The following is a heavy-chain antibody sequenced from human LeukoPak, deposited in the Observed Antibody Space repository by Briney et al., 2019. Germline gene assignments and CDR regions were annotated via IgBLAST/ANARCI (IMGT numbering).Heavy chain of an antibody. V-gene: IGHV3-23*01. CDR3: AKDPRVVVAATLA. J-gene: IGHJ5*02. CDR1: GFTFSSYA. CDR2: ISGSGGST. D-gene: IGHD2-15*01. Sequence: PGGSLRLSCAASGFTFSSYAMSWVRQAPGKGLGWVSAISGSGGSTYYADSVKGRFTISRDNSKNTLYLQMNSLRAEDTAVYYCAKDPRVVVAATLAWGQGTLVTVSS.